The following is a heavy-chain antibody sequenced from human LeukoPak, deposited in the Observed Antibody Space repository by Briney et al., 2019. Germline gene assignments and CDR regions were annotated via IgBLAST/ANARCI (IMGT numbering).Heavy chain of an antibody. J-gene: IGHJ4*02. CDR1: GFTFSSYG. D-gene: IGHD6-13*01. CDR2: IRYDGSNK. Sequence: QPGGSLRLSCAASGFTFSSYGMHWVRQAPGKGLEWVAFIRYDGSNKYYADSVKGRFTISRDNSKNTLYLQMNSLRAEDTALYYCAKDIGVAAAGYFDYWGQGTLVTVSS. CDR3: AKDIGVAAAGYFDY. V-gene: IGHV3-30*02.